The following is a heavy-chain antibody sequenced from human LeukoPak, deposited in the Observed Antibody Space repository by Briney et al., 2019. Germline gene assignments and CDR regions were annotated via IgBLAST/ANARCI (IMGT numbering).Heavy chain of an antibody. Sequence: PSETLSLTCVVSGYSISSDFYWGWVRQSPGKGLEWIGTLYHSGITHYNPSLKSRVTISLDTSGNQFSLKVTSVTAADTAVYYCARDGWVPIIGPPRDWGQGTLVTVSS. V-gene: IGHV4-38-2*02. CDR2: LYHSGIT. CDR1: GYSISSDFY. J-gene: IGHJ4*02. D-gene: IGHD6-19*01. CDR3: ARDGWVPIIGPPRD.